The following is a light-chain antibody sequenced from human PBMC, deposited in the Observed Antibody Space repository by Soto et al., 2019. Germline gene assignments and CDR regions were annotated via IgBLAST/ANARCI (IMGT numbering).Light chain of an antibody. Sequence: DIQMTQSPSTLSASVGDRVTITCRASQSIGYGSAWYQQEPGKAPKVLIYDASILASGVSSRFAGSGSGTEFTLTISSLRPDDFGIYYCQQYNNYSWTFGQGTTVE. J-gene: IGKJ2*02. V-gene: IGKV1-5*01. CDR1: QSIGYG. CDR3: QQYNNYSWT. CDR2: DAS.